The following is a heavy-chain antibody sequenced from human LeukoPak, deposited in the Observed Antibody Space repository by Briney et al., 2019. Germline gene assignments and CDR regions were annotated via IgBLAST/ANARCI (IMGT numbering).Heavy chain of an antibody. J-gene: IGHJ4*02. D-gene: IGHD6-13*01. CDR2: IYYSGST. CDR3: ASPRGIAAAGTGSIDY. CDR1: GGSISSGDYY. V-gene: IGHV4-30-4*01. Sequence: SETLPLTCTVSGGSISSGDYYWSRIRQPPGKGLEWIGYIYYSGSTYYNPSLKSRVTISVDTSKNQFSLKLSSVTAADTAVYYCASPRGIAAAGTGSIDYWGQGTLVTVSS.